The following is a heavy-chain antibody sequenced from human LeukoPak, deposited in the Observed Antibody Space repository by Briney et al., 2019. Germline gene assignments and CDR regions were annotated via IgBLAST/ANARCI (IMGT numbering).Heavy chain of an antibody. J-gene: IGHJ3*02. CDR1: GFTFSSYS. D-gene: IGHD3-10*01. Sequence: GESLRLSCAASGFTFSSYSMNWVRQAPRKGLEWVSSISSSSSYIYYADSVKGRFTISRDNAKNSLYLQMNSLRAEDTAVYCCARDREGSYYYGSGSYYSAFDIWGQGTMVTVSS. CDR3: ARDREGSYYYGSGSYYSAFDI. CDR2: ISSSSSYI. V-gene: IGHV3-21*01.